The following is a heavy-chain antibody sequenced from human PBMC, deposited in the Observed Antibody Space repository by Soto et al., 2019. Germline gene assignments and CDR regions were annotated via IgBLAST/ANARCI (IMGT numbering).Heavy chain of an antibody. CDR1: GLSIRNYG. J-gene: IGHJ6*03. CDR3: ATGPRITIFGVAENPGYYYYMDV. D-gene: IGHD3-3*01. Sequence: GGSLRLSCAASGLSIRNYGMQWVRQAPGKGLDWVASISYDGTNKYTADSVKGRFIISRDNPTNTLYLQMNSLRTEDTAVYYCATGPRITIFGVAENPGYYYYMDVWGKGTTVTVSS. V-gene: IGHV3-30*03. CDR2: ISYDGTNK.